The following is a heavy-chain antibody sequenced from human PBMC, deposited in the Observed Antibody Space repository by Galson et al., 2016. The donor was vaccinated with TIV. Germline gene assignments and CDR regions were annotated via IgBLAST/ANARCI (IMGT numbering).Heavy chain of an antibody. CDR2: ISSTGSTI. V-gene: IGHV3-48*03. CDR3: AREGRRALAGLDFYYNAMDV. CDR1: RFTSSSYE. J-gene: IGHJ6*02. Sequence: SLRLSCAASRFTSSSYEMNWVRQAPGKGLEWVSYISSTGSTIYYADSVKGRFTISRDNAKNSLYLQMNSLRAEDTAVYYCAREGRRALAGLDFYYNAMDVWGQGTTVTVSS. D-gene: IGHD6-19*01.